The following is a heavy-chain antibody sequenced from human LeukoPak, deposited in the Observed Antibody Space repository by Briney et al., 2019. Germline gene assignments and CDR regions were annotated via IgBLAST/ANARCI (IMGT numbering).Heavy chain of an antibody. J-gene: IGHJ1*01. V-gene: IGHV1-18*01. CDR3: ARTTTVTREYFQH. CDR1: GYTFTSYG. D-gene: IGHD4-11*01. Sequence: ASVKVSCKASGYTFTSYGISWVRQAPGQGLEWMGWISAYNGNTNYAQKFQGRVTITADKSTSTAYMELSSLRSEDTAVYYCARTTTVTREYFQHWGQGTLVTVSS. CDR2: ISAYNGNT.